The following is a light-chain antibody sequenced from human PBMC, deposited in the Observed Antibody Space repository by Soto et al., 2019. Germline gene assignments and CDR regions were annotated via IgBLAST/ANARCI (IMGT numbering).Light chain of an antibody. CDR1: QSISTF. Sequence: EIVLTQSPATLSLSPVERATLSCRASQSISTFLAWYQQKPGQAPRLLIYGASSRATGIPDRFSGTGSETDFTLTISRLEPEDFAVYYCQQYDNSPITFGQGTRLEI. V-gene: IGKV3-20*01. CDR3: QQYDNSPIT. J-gene: IGKJ5*01. CDR2: GAS.